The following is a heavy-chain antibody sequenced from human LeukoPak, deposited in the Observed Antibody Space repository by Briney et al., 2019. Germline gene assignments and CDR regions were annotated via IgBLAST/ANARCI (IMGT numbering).Heavy chain of an antibody. V-gene: IGHV4-34*01. J-gene: IGHJ6*02. CDR1: GGSFSGYY. CDR2: INHSGST. D-gene: IGHD6-13*01. CDR3: ARDSHSSSWYYYYGMDV. Sequence: SETLSLTCAVYGGSFSGYYWSWIRQPPGKGLEWIGEINHSGSTNYNPSLKSRVTISVDTSKNQFSLKLSSVTAADTAVYYCARDSHSSSWYYYYGMDVWGQGTTVTVSS.